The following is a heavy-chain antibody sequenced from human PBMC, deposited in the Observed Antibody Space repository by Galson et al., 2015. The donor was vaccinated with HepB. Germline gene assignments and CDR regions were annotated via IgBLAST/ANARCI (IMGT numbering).Heavy chain of an antibody. V-gene: IGHV1-46*01. CDR2: INPSGGST. CDR1: GYTFTSYY. CDR3: ARAGHPTDYDYVWGSTGSMAG. Sequence: SVKVSCKASGYTFTSYYMHWVRQAPGQGLEWMGIINPSGGSTSYAQKFQGRVTMTRDTSTSTVYMELSSLRSEDTAVYYCARAGHPTDYDYVWGSTGSMAGWGQGTLVTVSS. D-gene: IGHD3-16*01. J-gene: IGHJ4*02.